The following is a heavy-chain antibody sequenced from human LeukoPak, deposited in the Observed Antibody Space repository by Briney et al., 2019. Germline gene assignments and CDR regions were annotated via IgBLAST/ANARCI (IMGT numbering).Heavy chain of an antibody. CDR3: ARRGEAMDPFDY. CDR1: GYSFTSYW. CDR2: IYPGDSDT. D-gene: IGHD5-18*01. Sequence: GESLKISCQDSGYSFTSYWIGWVRQMPGKGLGLMGIIYPGDSDTRYSPSFQGQVTISADKSINTAYLQWSSLKASDTAIYYCARRGEAMDPFDYWGQGTLVTVSS. V-gene: IGHV5-51*01. J-gene: IGHJ4*02.